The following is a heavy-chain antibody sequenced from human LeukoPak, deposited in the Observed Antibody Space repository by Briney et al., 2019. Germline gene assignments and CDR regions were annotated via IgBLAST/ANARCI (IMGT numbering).Heavy chain of an antibody. Sequence: GGSLRLSCTASGFTFGDYAMSWFRQAPGKGLEWVGFIRSKAYGGTTEYAASVKGRFTISRDDSKSIAYLQMNSLKTEDTAVYYCTRAQDTAMATGLYFDYWGQGTLVTVSS. CDR2: IRSKAYGGTT. CDR3: TRAQDTAMATGLYFDY. V-gene: IGHV3-49*03. D-gene: IGHD5-18*01. J-gene: IGHJ4*02. CDR1: GFTFGDYA.